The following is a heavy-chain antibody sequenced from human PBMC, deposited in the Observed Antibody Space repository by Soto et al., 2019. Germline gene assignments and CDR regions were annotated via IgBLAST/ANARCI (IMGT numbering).Heavy chain of an antibody. CDR1: GYTFTSYA. V-gene: IGHV1-3*01. Sequence: QVHLVQSGAEVKKPGASVKVSCKASGYTFTSYAMHWVRQAPGQRLEWMGWINAGNGNTRYSQKFQGRATITRATYASTAYMELSSLRSDDTAVYYCARAYGDYCGFDYWGQGTLVTVSS. J-gene: IGHJ4*02. D-gene: IGHD3-10*01. CDR2: INAGNGNT. CDR3: ARAYGDYCGFDY.